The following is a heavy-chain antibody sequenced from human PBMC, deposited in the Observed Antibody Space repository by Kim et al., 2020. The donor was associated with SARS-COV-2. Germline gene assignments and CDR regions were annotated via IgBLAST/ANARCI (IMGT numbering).Heavy chain of an antibody. Sequence: GGSLRLSCAASGFTFSSYSMNWVRQAPGKGLEWVSSISSSSSYIYYADSVKGRFTISRDNAKNSLYLQMNSLRAEDTAVYYCARDQGGIGYCSSTSCLYFDYWGQGTLVTVSS. V-gene: IGHV3-21*01. J-gene: IGHJ4*02. CDR3: ARDQGGIGYCSSTSCLYFDY. CDR2: ISSSSSYI. CDR1: GFTFSSYS. D-gene: IGHD2-2*01.